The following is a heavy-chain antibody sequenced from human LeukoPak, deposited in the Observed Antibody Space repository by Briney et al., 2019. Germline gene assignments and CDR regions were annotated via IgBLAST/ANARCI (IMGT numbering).Heavy chain of an antibody. Sequence: ASVQVSCKASGYTFSGCYLHWVRQPPGQGLEWMGWINPTSGVTVYAQKFQGRITMTRETSINTAYMEVSRLTSDDTAVYYCVCSYTEDATYRGVDCWGQGNLVTVSS. CDR1: GYTFSGCY. CDR2: INPTSGVT. J-gene: IGHJ4*02. V-gene: IGHV1-2*02. CDR3: VCSYTEDATYRGVDC. D-gene: IGHD2-15*01.